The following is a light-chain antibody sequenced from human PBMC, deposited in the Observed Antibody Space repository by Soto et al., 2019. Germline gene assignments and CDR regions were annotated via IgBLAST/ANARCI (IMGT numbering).Light chain of an antibody. CDR3: QHYASFSGT. Sequence: IHMTHSPSTLSASVLYRVSITFLSSQSVSSWVAWYHLKPGKAPKLLIYKASTLETGVPSRFSGSGSRTEFTLTISSLQPDDFATYYCQHYASFSGTFGQGTKVDI. J-gene: IGKJ1*01. V-gene: IGKV1-5*03. CDR2: KAS. CDR1: QSVSSW.